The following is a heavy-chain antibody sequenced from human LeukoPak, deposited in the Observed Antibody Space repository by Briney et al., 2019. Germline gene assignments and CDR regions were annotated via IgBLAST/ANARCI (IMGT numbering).Heavy chain of an antibody. Sequence: ASVKVSCKVSGYTLTELSMHWVRQAPGKGLEWMGGFDPEDGETIYAQKFRGRVTMTEDTSTDTAYMELSSLRSEDTAVYYCATDPTYYDPTGGAFDIWGQGTMVTVSS. CDR3: ATDPTYYDPTGGAFDI. J-gene: IGHJ3*02. CDR2: FDPEDGET. CDR1: GYTLTELS. V-gene: IGHV1-24*01. D-gene: IGHD3-22*01.